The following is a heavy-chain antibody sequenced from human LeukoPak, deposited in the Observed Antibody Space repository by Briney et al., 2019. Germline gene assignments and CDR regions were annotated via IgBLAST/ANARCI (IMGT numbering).Heavy chain of an antibody. CDR1: GYTFTSYG. V-gene: IGHV1-18*01. CDR3: ARDKYCSGGSCYSDYYYYYGIDV. CDR2: ISAYNGNT. D-gene: IGHD2-15*01. Sequence: GASVKVSCKASGYTFTSYGISWVRQAPGQGLEWMGWISAYNGNTNYAQKLQGRVTMTTDTSTSTAYMELRSLRSDDTAVYYCARDKYCSGGSCYSDYYYYYGIDVWGQGTTVTVSS. J-gene: IGHJ6*02.